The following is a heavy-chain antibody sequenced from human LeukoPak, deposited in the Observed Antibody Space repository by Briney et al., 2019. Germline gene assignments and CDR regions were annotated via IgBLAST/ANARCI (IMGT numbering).Heavy chain of an antibody. CDR3: ARDRYYYDSSGYPFDY. CDR2: LYTSGST. J-gene: IGHJ4*02. CDR1: IGSISSYY. V-gene: IGHV4-4*07. D-gene: IGHD3-22*01. Sequence: SETLSLICTVSIGSISSYYWSWLRQPAGKGLEWIVHLYTSGSTNYNPSLKSRVTMSVDTSKNQFSLKLSSVTAADTAVYYCARDRYYYDSSGYPFDYWGQGTLVTVSS.